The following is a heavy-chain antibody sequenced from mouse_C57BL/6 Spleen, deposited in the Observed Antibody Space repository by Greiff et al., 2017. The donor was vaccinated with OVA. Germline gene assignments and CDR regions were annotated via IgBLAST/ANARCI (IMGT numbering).Heavy chain of an antibody. CDR1: GFSLPTSG. Sequence: VMLVESGPGLVQPSQSLSITCTVPGFSLPTSGVHWVRQSLGKGLAWLGAIWSGGSTDYTAAFISRLSISKDKSKSQVFFKMNRLQADDTAIYYCASGDWAWFAYWGQGTLVTVSA. CDR2: IWSGGST. J-gene: IGHJ3*01. CDR3: ASGDWAWFAY. V-gene: IGHV2-2*01. D-gene: IGHD4-1*01.